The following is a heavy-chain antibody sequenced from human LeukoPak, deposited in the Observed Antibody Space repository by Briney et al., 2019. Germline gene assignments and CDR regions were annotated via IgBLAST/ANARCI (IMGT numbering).Heavy chain of an antibody. Sequence: PGGSLRLSCAASDFTFSSHWMYWVRQAPGKGLVWVARLSGDGITTRHADSVKGRFTISRDNAKNTLYLQMNSLRAEDTAVYYCASRRPYGSGSYYGFDYWGQGTLVTVSS. CDR2: LSGDGITT. D-gene: IGHD3-10*01. V-gene: IGHV3-74*01. CDR3: ASRRPYGSGSYYGFDY. J-gene: IGHJ4*02. CDR1: DFTFSSHW.